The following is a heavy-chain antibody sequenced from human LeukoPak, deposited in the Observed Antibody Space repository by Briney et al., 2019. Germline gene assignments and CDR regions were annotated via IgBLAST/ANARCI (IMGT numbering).Heavy chain of an antibody. D-gene: IGHD3-9*01. CDR3: ARDPLQYHDLLTGSQPQYYFDF. CDR2: INAGNGDT. V-gene: IGHV1-3*03. CDR1: GYTFTNYA. Sequence: ASVKVSCKASGYTFTNYAIHWVRQAPGQRLEWMGWINAGNGDTKCSQEFQGRVTITRDTSANTAYMQLSSLRSEDMAVYYCARDPLQYHDLLTGSQPQYYFDFWGQGTLVTVSS. J-gene: IGHJ4*02.